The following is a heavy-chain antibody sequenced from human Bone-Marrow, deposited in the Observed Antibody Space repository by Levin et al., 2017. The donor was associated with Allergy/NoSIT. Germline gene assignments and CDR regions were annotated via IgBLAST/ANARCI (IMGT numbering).Heavy chain of an antibody. D-gene: IGHD3-10*01. CDR1: GFTFSNAW. CDR3: TTDLWFGELLFDRRGGGMDV. Sequence: GESLKISCAASGFTFSNAWMNWVRQAPGKGLEWVGRIKSKTDGGTTDYAAPVKGRFTISRDDSKNTLYLQMNSLKTEDTAVYYCTTDLWFGELLFDRRGGGMDVWGQGTTVTVSS. V-gene: IGHV3-15*07. J-gene: IGHJ6*02. CDR2: IKSKTDGGTT.